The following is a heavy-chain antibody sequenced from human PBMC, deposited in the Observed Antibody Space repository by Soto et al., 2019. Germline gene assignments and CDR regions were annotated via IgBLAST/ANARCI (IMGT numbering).Heavy chain of an antibody. D-gene: IGHD3-3*01. V-gene: IGHV1-2*04. Sequence: ASVKVSCKASGYTFTGYYMHWVRQAPGQGLEWMGWINPNSGGTNYAQKFQGWVTMTRDTSISTAYMELSRLRSDDTAVYYCARLYYDFWSGYSPYYYYGMDVWGQGTTVTVS. J-gene: IGHJ6*02. CDR2: INPNSGGT. CDR3: ARLYYDFWSGYSPYYYYGMDV. CDR1: GYTFTGYY.